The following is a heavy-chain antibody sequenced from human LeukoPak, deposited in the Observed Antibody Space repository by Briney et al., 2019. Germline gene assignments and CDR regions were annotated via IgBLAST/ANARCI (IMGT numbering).Heavy chain of an antibody. CDR3: AKDLPSSD. J-gene: IGHJ1*01. V-gene: IGHV3-23*01. D-gene: IGHD5/OR15-5a*01. CDR2: TTFSGGTT. CDR1: GFAFSSYA. Sequence: GGSLRLSCAASGFAFSSYAMSWVRQAPGKGLEWGSGTTFSGGTTYYADSAKDRFTISRDNSKNTLYLQMNSLRAEDTAVYYCAKDLPSSDWGQGTLVTVSS.